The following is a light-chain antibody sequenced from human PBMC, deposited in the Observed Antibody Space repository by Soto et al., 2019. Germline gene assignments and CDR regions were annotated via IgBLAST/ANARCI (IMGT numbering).Light chain of an antibody. CDR2: DAS. J-gene: IGKJ5*01. CDR3: QQRSNWPRIT. V-gene: IGKV3-11*01. CDR1: QGISRS. Sequence: TQYKSSVSASVGDRFTISCQASQGISRSLAWYQQKPGQAPRFLIYDASNRATGIPARFSGSGSGTDFTLTIISLEPEDFAVYYGQQRSNWPRITFGQWALLEI.